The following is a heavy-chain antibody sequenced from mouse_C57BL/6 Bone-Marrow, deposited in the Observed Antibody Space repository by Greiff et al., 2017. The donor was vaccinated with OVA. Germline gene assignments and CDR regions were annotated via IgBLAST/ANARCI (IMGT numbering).Heavy chain of an antibody. CDR1: GYTFTDYY. V-gene: IGHV1-19*01. Sequence: EVQLQQSGPVLVKPGASVKMSCKASGYTFTDYYMNWVKQSHGKSLEWIGVINPYNGGTSYNQKFKGKATLTVDKSSSTAYMELNSLTSEDSAVYYCARFYYYGSSYVDFDVWGTGTTVTVSS. CDR3: ARFYYYGSSYVDFDV. J-gene: IGHJ1*03. CDR2: INPYNGGT. D-gene: IGHD1-1*01.